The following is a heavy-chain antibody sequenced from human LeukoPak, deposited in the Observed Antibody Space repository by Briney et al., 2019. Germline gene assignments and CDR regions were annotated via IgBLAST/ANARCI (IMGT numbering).Heavy chain of an antibody. CDR1: GFTFGDYT. Sequence: GGSLRLSCTTSGFTFGDYTMTWFRQAPGKGLEWVGFIRSKTYGGTTEYAASVKGRFTISRDDSKSIAYPQMNSLKTEDTAVYYCTRFYDSSGYYYPLDAFDIWGQGTMVTVSS. V-gene: IGHV3-49*03. CDR3: TRFYDSSGYYYPLDAFDI. J-gene: IGHJ3*02. D-gene: IGHD3-22*01. CDR2: IRSKTYGGTT.